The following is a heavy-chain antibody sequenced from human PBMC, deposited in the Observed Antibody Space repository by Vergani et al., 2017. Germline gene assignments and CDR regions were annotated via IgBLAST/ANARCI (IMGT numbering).Heavy chain of an antibody. J-gene: IGHJ3*02. V-gene: IGHV4-61*02. CDR3: ARGSTHWKQGAFDI. Sequence: QVQLQESGPGLMKPSQTLSLTCTVSGYSIFSGNYYWSWIRQPAENELEWIGRIYTTGRTNYNPSLESRVTMSLDSSRNRFSLSLSSVTAADTAIYFCARGSTHWKQGAFDIWGQGTLVTVSS. CDR2: IYTTGRT. CDR1: GYSIFSGNYY. D-gene: IGHD1-1*01.